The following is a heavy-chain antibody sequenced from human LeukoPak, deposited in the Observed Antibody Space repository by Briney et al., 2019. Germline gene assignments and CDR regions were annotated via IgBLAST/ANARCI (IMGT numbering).Heavy chain of an antibody. J-gene: IGHJ4*02. V-gene: IGHV4-59*01. Sequence: PSETLSLTCTVSGGSISSYYWRWIRQPPGKGLEWIGYIYYSGSTNYNPSLKSRVTISVDTSKNQFSLKLSSVTAADTAVYYCARGGYSGYDYVLPYDYWGQGTLVTVSS. CDR3: ARGGYSGYDYVLPYDY. D-gene: IGHD5-12*01. CDR2: IYYSGST. CDR1: GGSISSYY.